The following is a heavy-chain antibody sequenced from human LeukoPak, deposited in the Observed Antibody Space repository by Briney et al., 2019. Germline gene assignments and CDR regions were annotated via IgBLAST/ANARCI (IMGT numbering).Heavy chain of an antibody. J-gene: IGHJ4*02. CDR1: GFTFSNSG. CDR3: ARKMGGIVVN. CDR2: IRFDGSSK. Sequence: PGGSLRLSCAASGFTFSNSGMHWVRQAPGKGLEWVAFIRFDGSSKFYTDSVKGRFTISRDNSKNTLYLQMNYLRAEDTAVYYCARKMGGIVVNWGQGTLVTVSS. V-gene: IGHV3-30*02. D-gene: IGHD2-21*01.